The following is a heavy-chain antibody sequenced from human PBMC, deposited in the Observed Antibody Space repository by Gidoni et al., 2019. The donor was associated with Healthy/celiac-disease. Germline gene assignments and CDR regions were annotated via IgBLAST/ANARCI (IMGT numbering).Heavy chain of an antibody. Sequence: QVQLVESGGGVVQPGRSLRLSCAASGFTFSSYGMHWVRQAPGKGLEWGAVISYDGSNKYYADSVKGRFTISRDNSKNTLYLQMNSLRAEDTAVYYCAKDGESGDYYYDYGMDVWGQGTTVTVSS. D-gene: IGHD2-21*02. V-gene: IGHV3-30*18. CDR1: GFTFSSYG. CDR2: ISYDGSNK. J-gene: IGHJ6*02. CDR3: AKDGESGDYYYDYGMDV.